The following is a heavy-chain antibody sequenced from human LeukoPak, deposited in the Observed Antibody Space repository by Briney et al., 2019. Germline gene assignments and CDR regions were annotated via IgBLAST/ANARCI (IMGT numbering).Heavy chain of an antibody. D-gene: IGHD3-10*01. J-gene: IGHJ4*02. CDR1: GYSFRDYG. Sequence: ASVKVSCKASGYSFRDYGINWVRQAPGQGLEWMGWISGDSYDTKYEQKLHGRVTMTTDTSTSTAYMELRSLRSDDTAVYYCAGNRTGTFDFWGQGTLVTVSS. CDR3: AGNRTGTFDF. CDR2: ISGDSYDT. V-gene: IGHV1-18*01.